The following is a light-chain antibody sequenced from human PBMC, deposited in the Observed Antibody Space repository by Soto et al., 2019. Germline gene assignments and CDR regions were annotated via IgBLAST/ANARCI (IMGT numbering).Light chain of an antibody. Sequence: DIPMTQSPSSLSGSAGDRVTITCRASQSISTYLNWYQQKPGKAPKVLVYGTSILQTGVPSRVSGSGSATDFTLTISSLQPEESATYYGQQSYSTPWKFGQGTQVEIK. CDR3: QQSYSTPWK. CDR2: GTS. CDR1: QSISTY. V-gene: IGKV1-39*01. J-gene: IGKJ1*01.